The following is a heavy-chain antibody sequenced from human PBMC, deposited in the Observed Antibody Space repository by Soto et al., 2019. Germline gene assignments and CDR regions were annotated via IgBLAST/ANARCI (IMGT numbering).Heavy chain of an antibody. Sequence: PSETLSLTCTVSGGSISSGGYYWSWIRQHPGKGLEWIGYIYYSGSTYYNPSLKSRVTISVDTSKNQFSLKLSSVTAADTAVYYCARDRWSITGTIGIHYYYGMDVWGQGTTVTVSS. CDR2: IYYSGST. D-gene: IGHD1-7*01. V-gene: IGHV4-31*03. J-gene: IGHJ6*02. CDR1: GGSISSGGYY. CDR3: ARDRWSITGTIGIHYYYGMDV.